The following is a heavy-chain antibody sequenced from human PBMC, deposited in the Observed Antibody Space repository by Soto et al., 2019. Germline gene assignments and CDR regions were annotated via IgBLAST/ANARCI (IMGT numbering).Heavy chain of an antibody. CDR3: AKDMGYDLSPLGYFDY. CDR2: ISWNSGSI. D-gene: IGHD5-12*01. J-gene: IGHJ4*02. CDR1: GFTFDGYA. V-gene: IGHV3-9*01. Sequence: PGGSLRLSCASSGFTFDGYAMHWVRQAPGKGLEWVSGISWNSGSIGYADSVKGRFTISRDNAKNSLYLQMNSLRSEDTALYYCAKDMGYDLSPLGYFDYWGQGTLVTVS.